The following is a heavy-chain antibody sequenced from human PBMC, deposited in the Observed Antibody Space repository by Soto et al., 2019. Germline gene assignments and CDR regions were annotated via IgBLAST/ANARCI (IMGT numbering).Heavy chain of an antibody. J-gene: IGHJ4*02. D-gene: IGHD3-10*01. V-gene: IGHV4-4*07. Sequence: SETLSLTCSVSGASVSSYYWSWFRQPVGKGLEWIGRIHSSGNVNYNPSLESRVTMSLDTSKNQFSLRLSSLTAADTALYLCARDVGKNYWGQGTRVTVSS. CDR2: IHSSGNV. CDR3: ARDVGKNY. CDR1: GASVSSYY.